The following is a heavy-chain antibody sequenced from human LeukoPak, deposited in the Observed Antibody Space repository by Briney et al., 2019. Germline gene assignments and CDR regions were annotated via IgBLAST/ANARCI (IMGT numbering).Heavy chain of an antibody. J-gene: IGHJ6*03. CDR1: GFTFSGSA. D-gene: IGHD5-24*01. V-gene: IGHV3-73*01. Sequence: GGSLRLSCAASGFTFSGSAMHWVRQASGKGLVWVGRIRSKANSYATAYAASVKGRFTISRDDSKNTAYLQMNSLKTEDTAVYYCTRPVGDGYNWNYYYYYMHVWGKGTTVTVSS. CDR2: IRSKANSYAT. CDR3: TRPVGDGYNWNYYYYYMHV.